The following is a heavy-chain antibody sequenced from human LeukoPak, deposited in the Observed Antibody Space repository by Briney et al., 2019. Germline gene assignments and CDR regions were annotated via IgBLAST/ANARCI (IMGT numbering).Heavy chain of an antibody. J-gene: IGHJ4*02. CDR3: ATDPRRYSRTGGYFDY. CDR2: IRYDGSNK. D-gene: IGHD6-13*01. V-gene: IGHV3-30*02. Sequence: GGSLRLSCAASGFTFSSYGMHWVRQAPGKGLEWVAFIRYDGSNKYYTDSVKGRFTISRDNSKNTLYLQMNSLRAEDTAVYYCATDPRRYSRTGGYFDYWGQGTLVTVSS. CDR1: GFTFSSYG.